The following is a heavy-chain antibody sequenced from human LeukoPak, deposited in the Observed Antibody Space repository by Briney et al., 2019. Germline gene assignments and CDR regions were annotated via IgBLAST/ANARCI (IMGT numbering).Heavy chain of an antibody. CDR2: LYASGTT. CDR3: ASDLAADPDTFDI. J-gene: IGHJ3*02. V-gene: IGHV4-4*07. CDR1: GDSISSYY. Sequence: PSETLSLTCTVSGDSISSYYWNWFRQPAGKGLEWIGRLYASGTTSYNPSLESRVSMSLDTSKNQFSLKLNSVTAAGTAVYYCASDLAADPDTFDIWGLGTLVTVSS. D-gene: IGHD6-25*01.